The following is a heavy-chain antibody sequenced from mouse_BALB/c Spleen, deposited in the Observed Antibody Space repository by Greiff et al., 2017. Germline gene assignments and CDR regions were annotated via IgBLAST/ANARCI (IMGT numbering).Heavy chain of an antibody. CDR1: GFSLSTSGMG. CDR3: ARRKELRSGYFDV. Sequence: QVTLKVSGPGILQPSQTLSLTCSFSGFSLSTSGMGVSWIRQPSGKGLEWLAHIYWDDDKRYNPSLKSRLTISKDTSSNQVFLKITSVDTADTATYYCARRKELRSGYFDVWGAGTTVTVSS. D-gene: IGHD1-1*01. CDR2: IYWDDDK. J-gene: IGHJ1*01. V-gene: IGHV8-12*01.